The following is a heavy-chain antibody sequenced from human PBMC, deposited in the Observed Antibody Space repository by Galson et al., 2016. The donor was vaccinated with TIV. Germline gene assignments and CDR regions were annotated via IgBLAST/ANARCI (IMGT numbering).Heavy chain of an antibody. Sequence: SVKVSCKASGYTFTNYGINWVRQAPGQGLEWVGRISTYTGDTNYAQRLQDRVILTTDTSTRTAYMELKSLRSDDTAVYFCARGGGNYRWYFDLWGRGTLVTVSS. V-gene: IGHV1-18*01. CDR2: ISTYTGDT. J-gene: IGHJ2*01. D-gene: IGHD1-26*01. CDR1: GYTFTNYG. CDR3: ARGGGNYRWYFDL.